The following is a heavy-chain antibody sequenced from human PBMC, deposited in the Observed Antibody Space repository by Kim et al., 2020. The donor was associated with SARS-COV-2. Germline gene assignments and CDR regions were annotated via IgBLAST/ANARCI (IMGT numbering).Heavy chain of an antibody. Sequence: SVKGRFTIYRDNAKNTLYLQMNSLRPEDTAVYYCARAGDYDFSGYYGFFDHWGQGALVTVSS. J-gene: IGHJ1*01. D-gene: IGHD3-22*01. V-gene: IGHV3-74*01. CDR3: ARAGDYDFSGYYGFFDH.